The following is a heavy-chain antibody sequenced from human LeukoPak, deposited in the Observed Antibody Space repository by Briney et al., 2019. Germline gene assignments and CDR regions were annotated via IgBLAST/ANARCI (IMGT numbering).Heavy chain of an antibody. CDR3: AKVGNYYDSSGYHYDAFDI. V-gene: IGHV3-23*01. D-gene: IGHD3-22*01. J-gene: IGHJ3*02. CDR2: ISGSGGST. Sequence: GGSLRLSCAASGFTFSSYAMSWVRQAPGKGLEWVSAISGSGGSTYYADSVKGRFTISRDNSKNTLYLQMNSLRAEDTAVYYCAKVGNYYDSSGYHYDAFDIWGQGTMVTVSS. CDR1: GFTFSSYA.